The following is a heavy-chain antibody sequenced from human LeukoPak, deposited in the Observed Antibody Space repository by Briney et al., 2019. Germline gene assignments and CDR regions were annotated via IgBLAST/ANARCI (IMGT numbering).Heavy chain of an antibody. J-gene: IGHJ4*02. CDR2: ISYDGSNK. CDR1: GFTFSSYG. V-gene: IGHV3-30*18. CDR3: AKWGGDSSGYYDY. Sequence: GGSLRLSCAASGFTFSSYGMHWVRQAPGKGLEWVAVISYDGSNKYYADSVKGRFTISRDNSKNTLYLQMNSLRAEDTAVYYCAKWGGDSSGYYDYWGQGTLATVSS. D-gene: IGHD3-22*01.